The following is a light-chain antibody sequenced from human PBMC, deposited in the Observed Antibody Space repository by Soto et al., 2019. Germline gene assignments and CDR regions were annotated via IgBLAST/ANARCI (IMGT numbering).Light chain of an antibody. J-gene: IGKJ1*01. V-gene: IGKV3-20*01. CDR2: GAS. Sequence: EIVLTQSPGTLSLSPGERATLSCRASQSVSSSYLAWYQQKPGQTPRLLIYGASSRATGIPDRFSGGESGSDFTLTISRLEPEDFAVYFCQHYGASPRTFGQGIKVEIK. CDR1: QSVSSSY. CDR3: QHYGASPRT.